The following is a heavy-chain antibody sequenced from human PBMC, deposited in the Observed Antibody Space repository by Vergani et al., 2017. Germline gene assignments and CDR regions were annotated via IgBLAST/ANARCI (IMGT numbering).Heavy chain of an antibody. CDR1: GFTFSSYS. J-gene: IGHJ6*03. D-gene: IGHD2-2*01. Sequence: EVQLVESGGGLVKPGGSLRLSCAASGFTFSSYSMNWVRQAPGKGLEWVSSISSSSSYRYYADSVKGRFTISRDNAKNSLYLQMNSLRAEDTAVYYCARLKIVVVPLPNYYYMDVWGKGTTVTVSS. V-gene: IGHV3-21*01. CDR2: ISSSSSYR. CDR3: ARLKIVVVPLPNYYYMDV.